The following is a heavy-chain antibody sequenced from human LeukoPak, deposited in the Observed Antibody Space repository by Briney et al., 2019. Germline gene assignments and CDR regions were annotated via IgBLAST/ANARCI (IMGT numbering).Heavy chain of an antibody. Sequence: ASVKVSCKASGYTFNIHGVSWVRQAPGQGLEWMGWISAYNGDTKYAQKFQGRVTMTTDTSTSTAYMELRSLRSDDTAVYYCARDPSHTSGWNPYFDYWGQGTLVTVSS. V-gene: IGHV1-18*01. J-gene: IGHJ4*02. CDR3: ARDPSHTSGWNPYFDY. CDR2: ISAYNGDT. CDR1: GYTFNIHG. D-gene: IGHD6-19*01.